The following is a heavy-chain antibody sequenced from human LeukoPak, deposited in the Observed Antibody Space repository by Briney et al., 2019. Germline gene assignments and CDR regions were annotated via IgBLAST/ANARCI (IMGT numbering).Heavy chain of an antibody. D-gene: IGHD3-10*01. Sequence: GGSLRLSCAASGFTFSRYWMHWVRHAPGKGLVWVSRINSDGSSTSYAYSVNGRFTISRDNAKNTLYLQMNILSAEDTAVYYGARRGFERTFDYWGQGTLVTVSS. CDR3: ARRGFERTFDY. CDR2: INSDGSST. V-gene: IGHV3-74*01. CDR1: GFTFSRYW. J-gene: IGHJ4*02.